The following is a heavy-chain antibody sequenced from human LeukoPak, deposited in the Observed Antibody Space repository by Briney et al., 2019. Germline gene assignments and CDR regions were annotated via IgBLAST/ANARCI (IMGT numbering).Heavy chain of an antibody. CDR2: ISGSGGST. CDR1: GCTFCGYA. J-gene: IGHJ5*02. V-gene: IGHV3-23*01. Sequence: GESLRLSCAASGCTFCGYAMSWVRKAPGKGLEWISAISGSGGSTYYADSVKGRFTISRDNSKNTLYLQMNSLRAEDTAVYYCVRGGLGYCSGGSCQNWFDPWGQGTLVTVSS. D-gene: IGHD2-15*01. CDR3: VRGGLGYCSGGSCQNWFDP.